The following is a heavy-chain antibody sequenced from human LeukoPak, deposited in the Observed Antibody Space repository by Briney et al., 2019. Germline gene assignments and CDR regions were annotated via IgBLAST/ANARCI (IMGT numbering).Heavy chain of an antibody. D-gene: IGHD1-26*01. J-gene: IGHJ3*02. V-gene: IGHV3-11*04. Sequence: GGSLRLSCAASGFTVSSNYMSWVRQAPGKGLEWVSHIGWTGYTKYYGDSVKDRFTIARDTAKNSVYLQMDNLRAEDTAVYYCTRDGTRGVADAFDIWGQGTMVTVSS. CDR2: IGWTGYTK. CDR3: TRDGTRGVADAFDI. CDR1: GFTVSSNY.